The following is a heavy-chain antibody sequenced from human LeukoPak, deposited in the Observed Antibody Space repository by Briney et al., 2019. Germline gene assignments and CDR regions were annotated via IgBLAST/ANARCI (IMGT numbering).Heavy chain of an antibody. V-gene: IGHV3-7*01. D-gene: IGHD6-19*01. CDR2: IKQDESEI. CDR3: ARDIGAWSAY. CDR1: GFTLSSHW. J-gene: IGHJ4*02. Sequence: GGSLRLSCVASGFTLSSHWMHWVRQAPGKGLEWVANIKQDESEIYYVDSVKGRFTISRDNAENSLYLQMNSLRAEVTAVYYCARDIGAWSAYWGQGTLVTVSS.